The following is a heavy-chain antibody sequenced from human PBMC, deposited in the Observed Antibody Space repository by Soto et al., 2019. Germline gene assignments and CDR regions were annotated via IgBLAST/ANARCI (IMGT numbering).Heavy chain of an antibody. Sequence: GASVKVSCKASGYTFTGYYMHWVRQAPGQGLEWMGWINPNSGGTNYAQKFQGRVTMTRDTSISTAYMELSSLRSEDTAVYYCATDLGNPPDYYYYYGMDVWGQGTTVTVSS. J-gene: IGHJ6*02. CDR1: GYTFTGYY. CDR3: ATDLGNPPDYYYYYGMDV. CDR2: INPNSGGT. V-gene: IGHV1-2*02.